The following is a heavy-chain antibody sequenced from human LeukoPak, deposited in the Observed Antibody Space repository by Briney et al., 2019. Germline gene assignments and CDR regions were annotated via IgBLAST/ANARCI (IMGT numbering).Heavy chain of an antibody. CDR3: ARTYYYDSSGYWYDAFDI. V-gene: IGHV4-34*01. CDR2: INHSGST. J-gene: IGHJ3*02. CDR1: GGSFSGYY. D-gene: IGHD3-22*01. Sequence: SETLSLTCAVYGGSFSGYYWSWIRQPPGKGLEWIGEINHSGSTNYNPSLKSRVTISVDTSKNQFSLKLSSVTAADTAVYYCARTYYYDSSGYWYDAFDIWGQGTMVTVSS.